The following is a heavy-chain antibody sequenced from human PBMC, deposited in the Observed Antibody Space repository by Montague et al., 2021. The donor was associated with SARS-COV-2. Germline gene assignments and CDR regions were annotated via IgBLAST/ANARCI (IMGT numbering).Heavy chain of an antibody. D-gene: IGHD2-2*01. CDR3: ASGFRSVVPAVLGVAFYYYFDMDV. V-gene: IGHV4-34*01. J-gene: IGHJ6*02. Sequence: SETLSLTCAVYGGSFSGYYWSWIRLPPGKGLEWNGEINHSGSTNYNPSLNSRVTISVDTSKNQFSLKLSSVTAADTAVYFCASGFRSVVPAVLGVAFYYYFDMDVWGQGTTVTVSS. CDR2: INHSGST. CDR1: GGSFSGYY.